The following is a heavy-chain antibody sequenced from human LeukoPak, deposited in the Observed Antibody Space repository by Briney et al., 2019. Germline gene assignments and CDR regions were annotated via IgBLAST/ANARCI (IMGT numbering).Heavy chain of an antibody. CDR2: INTNTGNP. Sequence: GASVKVSCKASGYTFTSYAMNWVRQAPGQGLEWMGWINTNTGNPTYAQGFTGRFVFSLDTSVSTAYLQISSLKAEDTAVYYCARFLGLRGYSYGYSDYWGQGTLVTVSP. CDR1: GYTFTSYA. J-gene: IGHJ4*02. D-gene: IGHD5-18*01. CDR3: ARFLGLRGYSYGYSDY. V-gene: IGHV7-4-1*02.